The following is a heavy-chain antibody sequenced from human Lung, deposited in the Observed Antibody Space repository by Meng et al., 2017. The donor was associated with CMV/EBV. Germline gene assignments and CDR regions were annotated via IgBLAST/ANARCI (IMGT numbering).Heavy chain of an antibody. D-gene: IGHD2-15*01. CDR3: ARHGGSTIYYYDGMDV. J-gene: IGHJ6*02. Sequence: GGSLRLXCKGSGYSFTSYRIGWVRQMPGKGLEWMGIIYPGDSDTRYSPSFQGQVTISADKSISTAYLQWSSLKASDTAMYYCARHGGSTIYYYDGMDVWGQGXTVTVSS. V-gene: IGHV5-51*01. CDR1: GYSFTSYR. CDR2: IYPGDSDT.